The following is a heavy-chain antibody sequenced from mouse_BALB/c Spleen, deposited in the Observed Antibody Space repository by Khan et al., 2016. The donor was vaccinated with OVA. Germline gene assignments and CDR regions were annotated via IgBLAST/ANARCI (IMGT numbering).Heavy chain of an antibody. J-gene: IGHJ2*01. CDR1: GYSITSDYA. Sequence: EVQLQESGPGLVKPSQSLSLTCTVTGYSITSDYAWNWIRQFPGNKLEWMGYIKYSGSTSYNPSLKSRISITRDTSTNQFFLQLNYVPTEDTATYYCARTGTISTVIVTDFDVGGQGTTRTVSS. CDR2: IKYSGST. CDR3: ARTGTISTVIVTDFDV. V-gene: IGHV3-2*02. D-gene: IGHD2-12*01.